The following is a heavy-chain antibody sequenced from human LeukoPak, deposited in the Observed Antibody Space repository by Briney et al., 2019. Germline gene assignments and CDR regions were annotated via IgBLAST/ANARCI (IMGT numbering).Heavy chain of an antibody. CDR2: INHSGST. V-gene: IGHV4-34*01. Sequence: TSSETLSLTCAVYGGSFSGYYWSWLRQPPGKGLEWIGEINHSGSTNYNPSLKSRVTISVDTSKNQFSLKLSSVTAADTAVYYCAREDYYFDYWGQGTLVTVSS. J-gene: IGHJ4*02. CDR1: GGSFSGYY. CDR3: AREDYYFDY.